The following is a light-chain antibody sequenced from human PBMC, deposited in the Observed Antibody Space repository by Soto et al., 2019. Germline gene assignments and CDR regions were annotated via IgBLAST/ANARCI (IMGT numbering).Light chain of an antibody. Sequence: ETVMTQSPATLSVSPGERATLSCRASQSVYSNLAWYQQRPGQPPRLLIYSASTRATGIPARFSGSGSGTEFTLTIRSLQSEDFAVYYCQQYNNWPYTFGPGTKVDIK. J-gene: IGKJ3*01. CDR3: QQYNNWPYT. CDR2: SAS. V-gene: IGKV3-15*01. CDR1: QSVYSN.